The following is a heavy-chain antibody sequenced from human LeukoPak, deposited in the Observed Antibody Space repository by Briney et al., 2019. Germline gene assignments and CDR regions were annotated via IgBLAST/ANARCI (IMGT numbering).Heavy chain of an antibody. V-gene: IGHV5-51*01. D-gene: IGHD3-9*01. Sequence: GESLKISCKGSGYSFTSYWIGWVRQMPGKGLEWMGIIYPGDSDTRYSPSFQGQVTISADKSISTAYLQWSSLKASDTAMYYCARLGYYDILTGIYYYYYMDVWGKGTTVTISS. CDR3: ARLGYYDILTGIYYYYYMDV. CDR1: GYSFTSYW. J-gene: IGHJ6*03. CDR2: IYPGDSDT.